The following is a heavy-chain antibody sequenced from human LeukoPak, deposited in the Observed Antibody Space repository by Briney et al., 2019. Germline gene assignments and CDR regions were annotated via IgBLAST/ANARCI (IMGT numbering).Heavy chain of an antibody. J-gene: IGHJ6*02. CDR3: AGLELGSGYYYYYGMDV. V-gene: IGHV4-39*01. CDR1: GGSISSSRYY. D-gene: IGHD5-18*01. Sequence: SETLSLTCTVSGGSISSSRYYWGWIRQPPGKGLEWIGSIYYSGSIYYNPSLKSRVTISVDTSKNQFSLKLSSVTAADTAVYYCAGLELGSGYYYYYGMDVWGQGTTVTVSS. CDR2: IYYSGSI.